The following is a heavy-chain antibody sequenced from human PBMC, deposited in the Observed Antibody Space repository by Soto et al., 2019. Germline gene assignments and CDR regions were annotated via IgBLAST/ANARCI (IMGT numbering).Heavy chain of an antibody. CDR3: ARGTAMVDY. CDR1: GGSFSGYY. CDR2: INHSGST. D-gene: IGHD5-18*01. V-gene: IGHV4-34*01. Sequence: WETLSLTCAVYGGSFSGYYSSWIRQPPGKGLEWIGEINHSGSTNYNPSLKSRVTISVDTSKNQFSLKLSSVTAADTAVYYCARGTAMVDYWGQGTLVTVSS. J-gene: IGHJ4*02.